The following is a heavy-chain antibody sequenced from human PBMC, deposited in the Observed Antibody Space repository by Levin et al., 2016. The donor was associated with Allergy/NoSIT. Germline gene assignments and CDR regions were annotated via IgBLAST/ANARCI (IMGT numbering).Heavy chain of an antibody. D-gene: IGHD3-10*01. CDR1: GFIVTNYY. V-gene: IGHV3-53*01. CDR2: ISKDDKS. J-gene: IGHJ4*02. Sequence: GESLKISCAASGFIVTNYYMHWVRQAPGKGLEWVSLISKDDKSYYAASVKGRFTISRDGSKNTLFLQLNGLRDEDTAFYYCARGAGFIISDWGQGTLVTVAS. CDR3: ARGAGFIISD.